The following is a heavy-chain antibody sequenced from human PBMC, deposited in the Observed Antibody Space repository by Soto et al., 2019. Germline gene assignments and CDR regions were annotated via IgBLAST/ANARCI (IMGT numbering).Heavy chain of an antibody. Sequence: SETLSLTCIVSGVSMRNSYCTWSRQSAGKGLEWIGRISTSGNTNYNPSLNSRLTMSVDTSKNQVSLKLTSVTAADTAVYYCARGGGVPALGDPWGQGTLVTVSS. J-gene: IGHJ5*02. V-gene: IGHV4-4*07. CDR1: GVSMRNSY. CDR2: ISTSGNT. D-gene: IGHD3-16*01. CDR3: ARGGGVPALGDP.